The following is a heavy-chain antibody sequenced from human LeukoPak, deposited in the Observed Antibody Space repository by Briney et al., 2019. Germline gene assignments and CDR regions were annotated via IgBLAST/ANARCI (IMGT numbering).Heavy chain of an antibody. CDR1: GGSFSGYY. CDR2: IDHSGST. CDR3: ATRPDIPATGPGWFDP. V-gene: IGHV4-34*01. Sequence: SETLSLTCAVYGGSFSGYYWSWIRQPPGKGLEWIGEIDHSGSTTYNSSLKTRVTISVDSSKNQFSLKLSSVTVADTAVYFCATRPDIPATGPGWFDPWGQGTLVTVSS. D-gene: IGHD6-13*01. J-gene: IGHJ5*02.